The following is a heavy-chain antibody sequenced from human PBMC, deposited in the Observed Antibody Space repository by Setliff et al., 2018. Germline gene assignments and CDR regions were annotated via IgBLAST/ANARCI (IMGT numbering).Heavy chain of an antibody. J-gene: IGHJ4*02. CDR1: GFSITNGYY. Sequence: PSETLSLTCAVSGFSITNGYYWGWIRQSPGRGLEWIANIFQSGITFYNPSLKSRVTMSLATSTNQFSLNFRSVTAADTAVYYCARLGGLLVATMPFDYWGQGIPVTVSS. CDR2: IFQSGIT. D-gene: IGHD5-12*01. V-gene: IGHV4-38-2*01. CDR3: ARLGGLLVATMPFDY.